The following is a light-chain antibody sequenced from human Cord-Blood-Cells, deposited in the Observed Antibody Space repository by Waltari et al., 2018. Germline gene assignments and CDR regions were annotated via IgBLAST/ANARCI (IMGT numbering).Light chain of an antibody. CDR1: QGISSY. V-gene: IGKV1-8*01. Sequence: AIRMTQSPSSLSASTGDRVTITWRASQGISSYLAWYQQKPGKAPKLLIYAASTLQSGVPSRFSGSGSGTDFTLTIICLQSEDFATYYCQQYYSYLRTFGQGTKVEIK. CDR2: AAS. CDR3: QQYYSYLRT. J-gene: IGKJ1*01.